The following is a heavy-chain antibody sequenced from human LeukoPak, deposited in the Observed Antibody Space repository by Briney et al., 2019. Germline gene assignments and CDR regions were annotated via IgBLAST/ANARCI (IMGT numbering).Heavy chain of an antibody. J-gene: IGHJ4*02. CDR2: IKQDGSEK. CDR1: GFTFSSYW. D-gene: IGHD2-2*02. CDR3: AKGYQLLYPTPIDY. Sequence: PGGSLRLSCAASGFTFSSYWMSWVRQAPGKGLEWVANIKQDGSEKYYVDSVKGRFTISRDNAKNSLYLQMNSLKAEDTAEYYCAKGYQLLYPTPIDYWGQGTLVTVSS. V-gene: IGHV3-7*03.